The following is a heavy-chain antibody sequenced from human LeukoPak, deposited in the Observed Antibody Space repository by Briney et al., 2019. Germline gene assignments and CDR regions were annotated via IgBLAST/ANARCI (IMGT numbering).Heavy chain of an antibody. CDR1: GFTFSSYG. CDR2: IGYDGRNK. CDR3: AKDNAYYYADY. V-gene: IGHV3-30*02. Sequence: GGSLRLSCAASGFTFSSYGIHWVRQAPGKGLEWVTFIGYDGRNKYYADSVKGRFTISRDNSKNTLYLQMNSLRAEDTAVYYCAKDNAYYYADYWGQGTLVTVSP. D-gene: IGHD3-10*01. J-gene: IGHJ4*02.